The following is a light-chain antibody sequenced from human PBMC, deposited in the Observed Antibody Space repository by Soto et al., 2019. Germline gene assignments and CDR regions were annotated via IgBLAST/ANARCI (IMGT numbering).Light chain of an antibody. CDR1: QDISVY. V-gene: IGKV1-27*01. CDR3: QKFNTAPLT. J-gene: IGKJ5*01. Sequence: DIQMTQSPSSLSASVGDRVTITCRASQDISVYLAWYQQKPGKVPKLLIYSASTLQSGVPSRFSGSGSGTDFHLTIRSLQPEDVATYYCQKFNTAPLTFGQGTRLEIK. CDR2: SAS.